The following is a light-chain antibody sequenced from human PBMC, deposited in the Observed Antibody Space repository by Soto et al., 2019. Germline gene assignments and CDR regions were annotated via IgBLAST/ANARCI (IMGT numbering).Light chain of an antibody. Sequence: IRMSQSLSSLSASVGDRVTITCRASQSISSYLNWYQQKPGKAPKLLIYAASSLQSGVPSRFSGSGSGTDFTLTISSLQPEDFATYYCQQSYSTPHPFGQGTKVDIK. CDR1: QSISSY. V-gene: IGKV1-39*01. CDR2: AAS. CDR3: QQSYSTPHP. J-gene: IGKJ1*01.